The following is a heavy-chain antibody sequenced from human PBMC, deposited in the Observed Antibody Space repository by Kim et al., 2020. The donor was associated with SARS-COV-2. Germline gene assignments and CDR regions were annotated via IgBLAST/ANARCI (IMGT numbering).Heavy chain of an antibody. Sequence: GESLKISCKDSGYTFTSYWIGCVRQMPGKGLEWMGFIYPGDADPRYSPSFQGQVTISADKSISTAYLQWSSLKASDTAMYYCAGTYYDILTGPPWYFRHWGQGTLVTVSS. V-gene: IGHV5-51*01. CDR2: IYPGDADP. CDR1: GYTFTSYW. J-gene: IGHJ1*01. CDR3: AGTYYDILTGPPWYFRH. D-gene: IGHD3-9*01.